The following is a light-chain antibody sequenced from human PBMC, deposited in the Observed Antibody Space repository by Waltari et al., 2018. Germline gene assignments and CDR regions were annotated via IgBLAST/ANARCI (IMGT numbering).Light chain of an antibody. CDR2: EVS. Sequence: EIVMTQTPLSLSITPGEQASMSCRSSQSLLHSDVYTYLYWFLQNAMPVSTLLFYEVSNLVSAVTDRFSGSGSGTDFTLKISRVDAEDFGFYYCMQDRQDALFTIGPGTKVDIK. CDR3: MQDRQDALFT. CDR1: QSLLHSDVYTY. V-gene: IGKV2D-26*03. J-gene: IGKJ3*01.